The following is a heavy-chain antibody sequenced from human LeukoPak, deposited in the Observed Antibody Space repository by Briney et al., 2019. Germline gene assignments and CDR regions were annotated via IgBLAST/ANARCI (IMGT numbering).Heavy chain of an antibody. J-gene: IGHJ4*02. CDR2: INHSGIT. CDR3: AREGSYYGSGSPPLDH. D-gene: IGHD3-10*01. V-gene: IGHV4-34*01. Sequence: SETLSLTCAVYGGAFSDYYWSWIRQPPGKGLEWLGEINHSGITNYNPSLKSRVTISVDLSKNQFSLKLTSVTAADTAVYYCAREGSYYGSGSPPLDHWGQGTLVTVSS. CDR1: GGAFSDYY.